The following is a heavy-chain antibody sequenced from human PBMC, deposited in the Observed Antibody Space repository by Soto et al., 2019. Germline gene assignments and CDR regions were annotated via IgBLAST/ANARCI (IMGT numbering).Heavy chain of an antibody. J-gene: IGHJ6*02. CDR1: GFTFSSYG. Sequence: GGSRRLSCAASGFTFSSYGMHWVRQAPGKGLEWVAVISYDGSNKYYADSVKGRFTISRDNSKNTLYLQMNSLRAEDTAVYYCAKSVADYYYYGMDVWGQGNTVTVSS. CDR2: ISYDGSNK. V-gene: IGHV3-30*18. D-gene: IGHD6-19*01. CDR3: AKSVADYYYYGMDV.